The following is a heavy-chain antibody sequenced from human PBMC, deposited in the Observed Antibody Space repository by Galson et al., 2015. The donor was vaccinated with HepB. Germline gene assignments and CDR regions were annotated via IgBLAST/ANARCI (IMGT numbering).Heavy chain of an antibody. Sequence: SLRLSCAASGFTFSSYAMSWVRQAPGKGLEWVSAISGSGGSTYYADSVKGRFTISRDNSKNTLYLQMNSLRAEDTAVYYCAKDRIPFWYYYDSSGYYGHDAVDIWGQGTMVTVSS. D-gene: IGHD3-22*01. CDR3: AKDRIPFWYYYDSSGYYGHDAVDI. J-gene: IGHJ3*02. CDR1: GFTFSSYA. CDR2: ISGSGGST. V-gene: IGHV3-23*01.